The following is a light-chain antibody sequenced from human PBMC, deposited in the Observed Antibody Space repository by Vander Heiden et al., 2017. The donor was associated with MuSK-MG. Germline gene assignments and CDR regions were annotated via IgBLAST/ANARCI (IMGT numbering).Light chain of an antibody. Sequence: DIQMTQSPSSLSASVGDRVTITCRASQSISSYLNWYQQKPGKAPKLLIYAASRLQSGVPSRFSGSGSGTDFTLTISRLQPEEFATYYWQQSYSTLTFGHGTKVDIK. CDR1: QSISSY. V-gene: IGKV1-39*01. J-gene: IGKJ3*01. CDR2: AAS. CDR3: QQSYSTLT.